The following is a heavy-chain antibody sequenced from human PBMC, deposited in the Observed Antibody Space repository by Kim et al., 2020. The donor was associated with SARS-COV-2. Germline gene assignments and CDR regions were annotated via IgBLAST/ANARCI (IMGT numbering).Heavy chain of an antibody. CDR2: TYYRSKWYY. J-gene: IGHJ4*02. D-gene: IGHD5-12*01. CDR1: GDSVSSDSAA. CDR3: ARDHQYSIDY. Sequence: SQTLSLTCVISGDSVSSDSAAWNWIRQSPSRGLEWLGRTYYRSKWYYDYADSVKSRITINPDISKNQFSLQLKSVTPEDTAMYYCARDHQYSIDYWGQGTLVTVSS. V-gene: IGHV6-1*01.